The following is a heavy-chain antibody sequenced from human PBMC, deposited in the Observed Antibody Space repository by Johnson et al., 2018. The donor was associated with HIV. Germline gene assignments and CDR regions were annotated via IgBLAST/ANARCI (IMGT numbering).Heavy chain of an antibody. D-gene: IGHD3-10*01. V-gene: IGHV3-66*02. CDR3: ARARTYYYGSGSYYVLDI. CDR1: GFTFSDYY. J-gene: IGHJ3*02. Sequence: EQLVESGGGLVKPGGSLRLSCAASGFTFSDYYMSWIRQAPGKGLEWVSVIYSSAATNYADSVKGRFTISRDNSKNTLYLQMSSLRVEDTAVYYCARARTYYYGSGSYYVLDIWGQGTMVTVSS. CDR2: IYSSAAT.